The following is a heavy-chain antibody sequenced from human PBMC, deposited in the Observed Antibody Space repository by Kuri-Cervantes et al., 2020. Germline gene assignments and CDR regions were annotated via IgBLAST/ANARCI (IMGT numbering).Heavy chain of an antibody. Sequence: GGSLRLSCAASGFTFSSYGMHWVRQAPGKGLEWVAVISYDGSNKYYADSVKGRFTISRDNSKNTLSLQMTSLRAEDTAVYYCARAWQWVVSWGQGTLVTVPS. D-gene: IGHD6-19*01. J-gene: IGHJ5*02. CDR3: ARAWQWVVS. CDR2: ISYDGSNK. CDR1: GFTFSSYG. V-gene: IGHV3-30*03.